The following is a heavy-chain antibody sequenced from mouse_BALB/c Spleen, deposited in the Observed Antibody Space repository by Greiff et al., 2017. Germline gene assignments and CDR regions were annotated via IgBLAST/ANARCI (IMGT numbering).Heavy chain of an antibody. CDR3: ARQYYDAFAY. CDR2: ISSGGSYT. D-gene: IGHD2-4*01. Sequence: EVKLVESGGDLVKPGGSLKLSCAASGFTFSSYGMSWVRQTPDKRLEWVATISSGGSYTYYPDSVKGRFTISRDNAKNTLYLQMSSLKSEDTAMYYCARQYYDAFAYWGQGTLVTVSA. CDR1: GFTFSSYG. J-gene: IGHJ3*01. V-gene: IGHV5-6*01.